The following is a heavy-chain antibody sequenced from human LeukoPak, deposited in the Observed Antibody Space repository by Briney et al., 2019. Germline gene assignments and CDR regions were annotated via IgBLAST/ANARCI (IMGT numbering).Heavy chain of an antibody. CDR1: GYTFTSYG. CDR3: ARDLPGGYYVY. J-gene: IGHJ4*02. CDR2: INAGNGNT. V-gene: IGHV1-3*01. D-gene: IGHD3-22*01. Sequence: ASVKVSCKASGYTFTSYGISWVRQAPGQGLEWMGWINAGNGNTKYSQKFQGRVTITRDTSASTAYMELSSLRSEDTAVYYCARDLPGGYYVYWGQGTLVTVSS.